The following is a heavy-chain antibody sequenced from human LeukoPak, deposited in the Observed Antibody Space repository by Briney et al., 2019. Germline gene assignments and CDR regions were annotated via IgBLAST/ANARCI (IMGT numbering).Heavy chain of an antibody. CDR1: GFTFSSYS. J-gene: IGHJ6*03. CDR3: ARDQSRVWFGELLMKGGYYYYYMDA. V-gene: IGHV3-21*01. CDR2: ISSSSSYI. D-gene: IGHD3-10*01. Sequence: GGSLRLSCAASGFTFSSYSMNWVRQAPGKGLEWVSSISSSSSYIYYADSVKGRFTISRDNAKNSLYLQMNSLRAEDTAVYYCARDQSRVWFGELLMKGGYYYYYMDAWGKGTTVTVSS.